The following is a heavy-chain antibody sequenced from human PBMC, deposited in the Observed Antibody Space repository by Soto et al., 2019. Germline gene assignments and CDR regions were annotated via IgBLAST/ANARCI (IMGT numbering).Heavy chain of an antibody. J-gene: IGHJ3*02. D-gene: IGHD6-25*01. CDR1: GGSISSGGYY. V-gene: IGHV4-31*01. Sequence: QVQLQESGPGLVKPSQTLSLTCTVSGGSISSGGYYWSWIRQHPGKGLEWIGYIYYSGSTYYNPSLKRPVTISVDTSKNQFSLKLSSVTAADTAVYYCARDAAGILEGAFDIWGQGTMVTVSS. CDR2: IYYSGST. CDR3: ARDAAGILEGAFDI.